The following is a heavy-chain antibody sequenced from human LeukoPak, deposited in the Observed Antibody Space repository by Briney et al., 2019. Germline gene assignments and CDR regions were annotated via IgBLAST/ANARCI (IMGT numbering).Heavy chain of an antibody. CDR2: IYPGDSDT. D-gene: IGHD4-11*01. V-gene: IGHV5-51*01. J-gene: IGHJ4*02. CDR1: GYNFPIYW. Sequence: MTGESLKISCKGSGYNFPIYWIAWVRQMPGKGLECMGIIYPGDSDTRYSPSFQGQVTISADKSISTAYLQWSSLKAPDTAIYYCARHAGLYSDFDDWGQGTLVTVSS. CDR3: ARHAGLYSDFDD.